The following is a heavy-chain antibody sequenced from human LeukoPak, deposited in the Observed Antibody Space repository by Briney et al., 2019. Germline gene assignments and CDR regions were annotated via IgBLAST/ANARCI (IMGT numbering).Heavy chain of an antibody. J-gene: IGHJ5*02. D-gene: IGHD1-26*01. V-gene: IGHV1-69*13. CDR3: AVRDSGSFYWFDP. Sequence: SVKVSXKASGGTFSSYAISWVRQAPGQGLEWMGGIIPIFGTANYAQKFQGRVTITADESTSTAYMELSSLRSEDTAVYYCAVRDSGSFYWFDPWGQGTLVTVSS. CDR2: IIPIFGTA. CDR1: GGTFSSYA.